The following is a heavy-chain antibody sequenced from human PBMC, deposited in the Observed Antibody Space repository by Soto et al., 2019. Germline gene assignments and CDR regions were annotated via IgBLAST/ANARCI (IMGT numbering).Heavy chain of an antibody. V-gene: IGHV4-59*01. CDR3: ARGVATIGP. D-gene: IGHD5-12*01. Sequence: QVQLQESGPRLVKPSETLSLTCSVSGDSISSYYWSWIRQPPGKGLEWIGYIYYSGSTNYNPSFKSRVTISVDTPQNQFSLTLTSVTAADTAVYYCARGVATIGPWGQGTLVTVSS. CDR2: IYYSGST. J-gene: IGHJ5*02. CDR1: GDSISSYY.